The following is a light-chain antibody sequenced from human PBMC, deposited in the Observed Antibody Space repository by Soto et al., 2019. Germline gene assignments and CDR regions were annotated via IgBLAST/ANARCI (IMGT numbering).Light chain of an antibody. CDR3: QQYHTYSRT. J-gene: IGKJ1*01. CDR1: QSISSW. CDR2: DAS. V-gene: IGKV1-5*01. Sequence: DIQMTQSPSTLSASVGDRVTITCRASQSISSWLAWYQQKPGTAPKLLIYDASRLQSGVPPRFSGSGSGTEFTLTITSLQPGDFATYYCQQYHTYSRTFGQGTKVDI.